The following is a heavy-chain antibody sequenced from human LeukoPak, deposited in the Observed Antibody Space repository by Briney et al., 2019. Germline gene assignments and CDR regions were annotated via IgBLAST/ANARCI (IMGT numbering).Heavy chain of an antibody. CDR3: AREDYYDSGSNDY. V-gene: IGHV1-8*03. Sequence: ASVKVSCKASGYTFTTYDITWVRQATGQGLEWMGWMNPNSGNTAFAQKFQGRVTITRNTSISTAYMELSSLRSEDTAVYYCAREDYYDSGSNDYWGQGTLVTVSS. CDR2: MNPNSGNT. D-gene: IGHD3-22*01. CDR1: GYTFTTYD. J-gene: IGHJ4*02.